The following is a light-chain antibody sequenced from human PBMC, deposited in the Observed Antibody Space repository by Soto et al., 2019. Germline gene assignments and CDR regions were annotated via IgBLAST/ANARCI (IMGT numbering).Light chain of an antibody. J-gene: IGLJ1*01. V-gene: IGLV1-47*01. Sequence: QSVLTQPPSASGTPGQRVIISCFGSSSNIGKNNIYWYQQLPGTAPKVLIYRSNQRPSGVPDRFSGSKSGTSASRAISGLRSEDEADDNGAAWDDSRSAYGFGTGTKRTGL. CDR3: AAWDDSRSAYG. CDR1: SSNIGKNN. CDR2: RSN.